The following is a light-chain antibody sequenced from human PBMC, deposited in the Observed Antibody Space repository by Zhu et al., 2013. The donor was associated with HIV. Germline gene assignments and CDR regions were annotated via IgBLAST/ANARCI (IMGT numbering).Light chain of an antibody. CDR3: QQYGSSPRT. Sequence: EIVLTQSPGSLSLSPGERATLSCRASQSVSSNYLAWYQQKPGQAPRLLMYGASNRATGIPDRFSGSGSGTDFTLTISSLEPEDFAVYYCQQYGSSPRTFGQGTKVEI. CDR2: GAS. V-gene: IGKV3-20*01. CDR1: QSVSSNY. J-gene: IGKJ1*01.